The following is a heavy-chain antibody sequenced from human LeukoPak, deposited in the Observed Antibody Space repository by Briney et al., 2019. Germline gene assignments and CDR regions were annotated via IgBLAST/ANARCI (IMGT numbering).Heavy chain of an antibody. J-gene: IGHJ4*02. D-gene: IGHD1-1*01. CDR2: TFYRSKWFH. Sequence: SQTLALTCAISGDSVSNNNSACNWIRQSPSRGIEWLGRTFYRSKWFHDYAVSLRGRITVNPDTSKNQFSLQLNSVTPDDTATYFCARDPGTHPYFDHWGQGTLVIVSS. V-gene: IGHV6-1*01. CDR3: ARDPGTHPYFDH. CDR1: GDSVSNNNSA.